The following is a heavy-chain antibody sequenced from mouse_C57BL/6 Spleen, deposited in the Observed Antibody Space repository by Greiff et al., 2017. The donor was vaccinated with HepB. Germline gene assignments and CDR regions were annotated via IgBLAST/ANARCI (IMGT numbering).Heavy chain of an antibody. CDR2: IYPGDGDT. CDR1: GYAFSSSW. J-gene: IGHJ2*01. D-gene: IGHD3-2*02. V-gene: IGHV1-82*01. CDR3: AREDSSGFDY. Sequence: VQLQQSGPELVKPGASVKISCKASGYAFSSSWMNWVKQRPGKGLEWIGRIYPGDGDTNYNGKFKGKATLTADKSSSTAYMQLSIPTSEEAAVYVCAREDSSGFDYWGQGTTLTVSS.